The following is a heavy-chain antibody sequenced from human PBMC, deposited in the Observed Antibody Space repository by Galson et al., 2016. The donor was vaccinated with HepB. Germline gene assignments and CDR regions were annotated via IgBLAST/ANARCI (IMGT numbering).Heavy chain of an antibody. D-gene: IGHD1-1*01. J-gene: IGHJ4*02. CDR3: AIGATGATWRN. V-gene: IGHV3-23*01. CDR2: IDGEGHTT. CDR1: GPGFKGYG. Sequence: SCAVSGPGFKGYGMSWVRQAPGKGLQWVSDIDGEGHTTHHADSVKGRFTMSRDNSQDTVYLEMKSVRVEDTAIYYCAIGATGATWRNWGQGTLVTVSS.